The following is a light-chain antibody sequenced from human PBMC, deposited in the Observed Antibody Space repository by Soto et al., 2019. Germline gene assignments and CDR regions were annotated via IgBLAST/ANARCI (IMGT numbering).Light chain of an antibody. CDR3: PSYDSSLSWV. V-gene: IGLV1-40*01. Sequence: QSVLTQPPSVSGAPGQRVTISCTGSSSNIGAGYDVHWYQQLPGTAPKLLIYGNSNRPSGVPDRFSGSKSGTSASLAITGLQAEDEADYYCPSYDSSLSWVFGGGTKVTVL. CDR1: SSNIGAGYD. J-gene: IGLJ3*02. CDR2: GNS.